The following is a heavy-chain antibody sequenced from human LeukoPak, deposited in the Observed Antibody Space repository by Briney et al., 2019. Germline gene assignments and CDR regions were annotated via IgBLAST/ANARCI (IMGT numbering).Heavy chain of an antibody. CDR3: ARGYSSSLDFGY. Sequence: GASVKVSCKASGYTFTGYYIHWVRQAPGQGLEWMGRINPNSGGTNYAQKYQGRVTMTRDTSISTAYMELSRLRSDDTAVYFCARGYSSSLDFGYWGQGTLVTVSS. V-gene: IGHV1-2*06. CDR1: GYTFTGYY. CDR2: INPNSGGT. D-gene: IGHD6-13*01. J-gene: IGHJ4*02.